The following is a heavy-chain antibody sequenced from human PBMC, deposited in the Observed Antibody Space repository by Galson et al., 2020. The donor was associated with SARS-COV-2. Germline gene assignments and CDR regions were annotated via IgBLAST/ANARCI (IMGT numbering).Heavy chain of an antibody. J-gene: IGHJ6*02. CDR3: ARDSKTYCSSTSCYSNYYYYGMDV. D-gene: IGHD2-2*01. V-gene: IGHV1-18*04. CDR2: ISAYNGNT. CDR1: GYTFTSYG. Sequence: ASVKVSCKASGYTFTSYGISWVRQAPGQGLEWMGWISAYNGNTNYAQKLQGRVTMTTDTSTSTAYMELRSLRSDDTAVYYCARDSKTYCSSTSCYSNYYYYGMDVWGQGTTVTVSS.